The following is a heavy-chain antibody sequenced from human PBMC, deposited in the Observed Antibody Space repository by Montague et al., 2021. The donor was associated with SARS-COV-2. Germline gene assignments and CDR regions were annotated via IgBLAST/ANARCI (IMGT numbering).Heavy chain of an antibody. CDR2: NLNGWTT. J-gene: IGHJ3*02. CDR3: ARARINMIVVVNAFDI. D-gene: IGHD3-22*01. Sequence: TLSLTCTVSGVSISSGGYYWSWIRSHPGRVLGLIGYNLNGWTTYYTPALSSLVTRPVDTSKNQSSLKLSSVTAADTAVYYCARARINMIVVVNAFDIWGQGTMVTVSS. V-gene: IGHV4-31*01. CDR1: GVSISSGGYY.